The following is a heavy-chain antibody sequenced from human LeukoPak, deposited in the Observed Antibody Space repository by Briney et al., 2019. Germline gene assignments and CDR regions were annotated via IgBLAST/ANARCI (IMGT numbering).Heavy chain of an antibody. D-gene: IGHD3-10*01. J-gene: IGHJ3*02. CDR2: IYHSGIT. CDR1: GGSISSGGYY. V-gene: IGHV4-30-2*01. Sequence: PSGTLSPTCTVSGGSISSGGYYWSWIRQPPGKGLEWIGYIYHSGITYNNPSLKSRVTISVDRSKNQFSLKLSSVTAADTAVYYCARELYYGSGSYGAFDIWGQGTMVTVSS. CDR3: ARELYYGSGSYGAFDI.